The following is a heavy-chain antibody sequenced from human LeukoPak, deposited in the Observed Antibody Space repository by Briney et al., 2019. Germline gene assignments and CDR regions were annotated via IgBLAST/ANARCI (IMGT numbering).Heavy chain of an antibody. CDR3: ARDSRITYYYGSVSYYLDY. J-gene: IGHJ4*02. CDR1: GFTFSSYW. CDR2: IKQDGSEK. V-gene: IGHV3-7*01. Sequence: PVGSLRLSCAASGFTFSSYWMCWVRQAPGKGLERVANIKQDGSEKYYVDSVKGRFTISRDNAKTSLSLQMNSLRAEDRAVCYCARDSRITYYYGSVSYYLDYWGPGTLVTVSS. D-gene: IGHD3-10*01.